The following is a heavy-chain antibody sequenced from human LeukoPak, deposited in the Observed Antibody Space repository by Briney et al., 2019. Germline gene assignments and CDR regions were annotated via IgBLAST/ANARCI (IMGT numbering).Heavy chain of an antibody. D-gene: IGHD3-22*01. J-gene: IGHJ3*02. CDR3: AKDYYDSSGPHHDAFDI. Sequence: PGGPLRLSCAASGFTFSSYAMSWVRQAPGKGLEWVSAISGSGGSTYYADSVKGRFTISGDNSKNTLYLQMNSLRAEDTAVYYCAKDYYDSSGPHHDAFDIWGQGTMVTVSS. CDR1: GFTFSSYA. V-gene: IGHV3-23*01. CDR2: ISGSGGST.